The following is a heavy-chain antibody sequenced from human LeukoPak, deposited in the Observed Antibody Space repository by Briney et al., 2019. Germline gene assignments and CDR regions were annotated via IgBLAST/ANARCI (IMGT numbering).Heavy chain of an antibody. V-gene: IGHV6-1*01. Sequence: SQTLSLTCAISGDSVSNNGAAGNWIRQSPSRGLEWLGRTYLGSKLYNDYAGSVKNRITINPDTSKNQFSLQLNSVTPEDTAVYYCARQRSRALDLWGQGTMVTVSS. CDR1: GDSVSNNGAA. D-gene: IGHD1-1*01. CDR3: ARQRSRALDL. J-gene: IGHJ3*01. CDR2: TYLGSKLYN.